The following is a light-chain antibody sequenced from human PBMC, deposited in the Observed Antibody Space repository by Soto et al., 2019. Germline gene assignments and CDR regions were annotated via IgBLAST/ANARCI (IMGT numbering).Light chain of an antibody. CDR1: DSNIARRS. Sequence: QAVVTQPPSASATPGQRVTISCSGSDSNIARRSVYWYQQLPGTAPKLLIYSTDLRPSGVPDPFSGSKSVTSASLAISGLQSEDDADYYCATWDVSLNIWVFGGGTKLTVL. J-gene: IGLJ3*02. CDR2: STD. CDR3: ATWDVSLNIWV. V-gene: IGLV1-44*01.